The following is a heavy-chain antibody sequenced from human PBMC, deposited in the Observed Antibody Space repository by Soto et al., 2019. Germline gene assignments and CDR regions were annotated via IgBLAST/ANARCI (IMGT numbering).Heavy chain of an antibody. D-gene: IGHD2-2*01. V-gene: IGHV6-1*01. CDR3: ARVLFLVVVPAAPRRRWFDP. J-gene: IGHJ5*02. CDR1: GDSVSSNSAA. Sequence: SQTLSLTCAISGDSVSSNSAAWNWIRQSPSRGLEWLGRTYYRSKWYSDYAVSVKSRITINPDTSKNQFSLQLNSVTPEDTAVYYCARVLFLVVVPAAPRRRWFDPWGQGTLVTVPS. CDR2: TYYRSKWYS.